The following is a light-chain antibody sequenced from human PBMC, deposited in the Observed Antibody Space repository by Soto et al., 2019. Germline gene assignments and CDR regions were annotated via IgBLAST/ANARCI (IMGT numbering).Light chain of an antibody. CDR1: QSVSSNQ. CDR3: QQYGGSPGT. Sequence: EFVLTQSPGTLSLSPGERAALSCRTSQSVSSNQLAWYQQKPGQAPRLLIYGAYSRTTGITDRFSGSGSGTNFTLTISRLETEDFAVYYCQQYGGSPGTFGQGTQVEIK. CDR2: GAY. J-gene: IGKJ1*01. V-gene: IGKV3-20*01.